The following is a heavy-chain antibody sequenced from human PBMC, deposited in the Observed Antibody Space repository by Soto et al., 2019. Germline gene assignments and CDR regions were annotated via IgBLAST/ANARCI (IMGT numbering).Heavy chain of an antibody. CDR1: EFTFGDYA. J-gene: IGHJ3*02. CDR3: TVRYYDFWSGRRTDAFDI. CDR2: IRSKAYGGTT. V-gene: IGHV3-49*04. Sequence: GALLLACTSSEFTFGDYAMSWVRQAPGKGLDLVGFIRSKAYGGTTEYAASVKGRFTIPRDDSKSIAYLQMNRLKTEDTAVYYCTVRYYDFWSGRRTDAFDIWGQGTMVTVSS. D-gene: IGHD3-3*01.